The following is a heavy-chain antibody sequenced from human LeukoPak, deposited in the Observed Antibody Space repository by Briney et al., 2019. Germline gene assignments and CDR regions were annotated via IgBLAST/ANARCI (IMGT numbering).Heavy chain of an antibody. CDR2: ISYDGSNK. V-gene: IGHV3-30*03. CDR3: ARAPIAAAGTGYYMDV. Sequence: GRSLRLSCAASGFTFSSYEMNWVRQAPGKGLEGVAVISYDGSNKYYADSVKGRFTISRDNSKHTLYLQMNSLRAEDTAVYYCARAPIAAAGTGYYMDVWGKGTTVTVSS. CDR1: GFTFSSYE. D-gene: IGHD6-13*01. J-gene: IGHJ6*03.